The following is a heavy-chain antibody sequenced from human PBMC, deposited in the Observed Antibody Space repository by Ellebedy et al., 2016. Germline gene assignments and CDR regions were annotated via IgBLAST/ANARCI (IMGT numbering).Heavy chain of an antibody. CDR1: GFTFSNYN. V-gene: IGHV3-21*06. CDR3: SRGWSTPDS. D-gene: IGHD2-15*01. J-gene: IGHJ4*02. Sequence: GESLKISCVASGFTFSNYNMNWVRQSPGKGLEWVSSIRSTGSDKYYAESARGRFTISRDNAQDTLFLQMNSLRAEDTAVYFCSRGWSTPDSWGQGTLVIVSS. CDR2: IRSTGSDK.